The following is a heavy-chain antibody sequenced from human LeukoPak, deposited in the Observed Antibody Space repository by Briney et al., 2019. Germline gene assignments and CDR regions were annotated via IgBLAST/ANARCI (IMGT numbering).Heavy chain of an antibody. J-gene: IGHJ3*02. V-gene: IGHV3-74*01. CDR1: GFTFSSYW. D-gene: IGHD1-26*01. Sequence: HPGRSLRLSCAASGFTFSSYWMHWVRQAPGKGLVWVSRINSDGSSTSYADSVKGRFTISRDNAKNTLYLQMNSLRAEDTAVYYCARNSGGSAFDIWGQGTMVTVSS. CDR2: INSDGSST. CDR3: ARNSGGSAFDI.